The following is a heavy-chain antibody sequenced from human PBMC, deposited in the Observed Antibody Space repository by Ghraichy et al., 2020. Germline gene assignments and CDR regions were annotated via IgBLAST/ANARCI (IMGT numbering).Heavy chain of an antibody. D-gene: IGHD6-19*01. CDR1: GGSFSGYY. CDR2: INHSGST. Sequence: SETLSLTCAVYGGSFSGYYWSWIRQPPGKGLEWIGEINHSGSTNYNPSLKSRVTISVDTSKNQFSLKLSSVTAADTAVYYCARMRWLVLYHYYYGMDVWGQGTTVTVSS. V-gene: IGHV4-34*01. J-gene: IGHJ6*02. CDR3: ARMRWLVLYHYYYGMDV.